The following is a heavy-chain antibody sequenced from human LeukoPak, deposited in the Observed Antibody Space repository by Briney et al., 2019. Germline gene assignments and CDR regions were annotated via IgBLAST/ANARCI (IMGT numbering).Heavy chain of an antibody. CDR1: GGTFSSYA. V-gene: IGHV1-69*01. Sequence: GASVKVSCKASGGTFSSYAISWVRQAPGQGLEWMGGIIPIFGTANYAQKFQGRVTITADESTSTAYMELSSLRSEDTAVYYCARTPGIAVAGSLNQEGIDWFDPWGQGTLVTVSS. CDR2: IIPIFGTA. CDR3: ARTPGIAVAGSLNQEGIDWFDP. J-gene: IGHJ5*02. D-gene: IGHD6-19*01.